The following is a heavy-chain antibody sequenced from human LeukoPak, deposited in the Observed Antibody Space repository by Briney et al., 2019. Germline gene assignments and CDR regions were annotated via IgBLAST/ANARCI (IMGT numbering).Heavy chain of an antibody. CDR2: MNPNSGNT. CDR1: GYTFTSYD. V-gene: IGHV1-8*01. CDR3: ARFGWSYYDILTGYYLDYYYYGMDV. J-gene: IGHJ6*02. Sequence: ASVKVSRKASGYTFTSYDINWVRQATGQGLEWMGWMNPNSGNTGYAQKFQGRVTMTRNTSISTAYMELSSLRSEDTAVYYCARFGWSYYDILTGYYLDYYYYGMDVWGQGTAVTVSS. D-gene: IGHD3-9*01.